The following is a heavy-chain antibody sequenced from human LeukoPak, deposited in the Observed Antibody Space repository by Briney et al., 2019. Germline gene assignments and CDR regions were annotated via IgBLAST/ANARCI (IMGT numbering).Heavy chain of an antibody. D-gene: IGHD6-19*01. V-gene: IGHV3-7*05. Sequence: GGSLRLSCAASGFTFSKYRMTCVRQGPGKRLQGVAHIKEEGSEKYYVASVKGRFSISRDNAKTSVYLKMNSLRDEDTAVYYCATWSSGWEFDYSGQGTLVSVSS. J-gene: IGHJ4*02. CDR2: IKEEGSEK. CDR3: ATWSSGWEFDY. CDR1: GFTFSKYR.